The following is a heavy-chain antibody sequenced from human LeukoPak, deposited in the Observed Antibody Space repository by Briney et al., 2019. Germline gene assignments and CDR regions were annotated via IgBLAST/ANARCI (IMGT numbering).Heavy chain of an antibody. D-gene: IGHD1-26*01. J-gene: IGHJ4*02. Sequence: ASVKVSCKASGYTFTDYYMHWVRQAPGQGLEWMGIINPTGGSTSYAQKFQGRVTMTRDTSTSTVYMELNSLRAEDTALYYCARDEGADEGSKFDYWGQGTLVTVSS. CDR3: ARDEGADEGSKFDY. V-gene: IGHV1-46*01. CDR1: GYTFTDYY. CDR2: INPTGGST.